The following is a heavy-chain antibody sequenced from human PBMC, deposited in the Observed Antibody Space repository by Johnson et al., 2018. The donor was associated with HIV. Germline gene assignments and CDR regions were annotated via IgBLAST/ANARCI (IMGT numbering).Heavy chain of an antibody. CDR2: IRYDGSNK. V-gene: IGHV3-30*02. J-gene: IGHJ3*02. Sequence: QVQLVESGGGVVQPGGSLRLSCAASGFTFSSYGMHWVRQAPGKGLEWVAFIRYDGSNKYYADSVKGRFTISRDNSKNTLYLQMNSLGAEDTAVYYCAKPRRLAPYDAFDIWGQGTMVTVSS. CDR1: GFTFSSYG. D-gene: IGHD3-22*01. CDR3: AKPRRLAPYDAFDI.